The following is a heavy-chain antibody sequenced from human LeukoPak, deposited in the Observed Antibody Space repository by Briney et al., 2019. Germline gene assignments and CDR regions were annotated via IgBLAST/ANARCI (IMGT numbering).Heavy chain of an antibody. J-gene: IGHJ6*02. Sequence: PGGSLRLSCAASGFTFSSYWMSWVRQAPGKGLEWVANIKQDGSEKYYVDSVKGRFTISRDNAKNSLYLQMNSLRAEDTAVYYCARLGYSSGWYDFDTSYYCGMDVWGQGTTVTVSS. V-gene: IGHV3-7*01. CDR3: ARLGYSSGWYDFDTSYYCGMDV. CDR1: GFTFSSYW. CDR2: IKQDGSEK. D-gene: IGHD6-19*01.